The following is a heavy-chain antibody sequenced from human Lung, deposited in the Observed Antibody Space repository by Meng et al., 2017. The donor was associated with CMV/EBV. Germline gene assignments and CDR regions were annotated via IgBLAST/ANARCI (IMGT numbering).Heavy chain of an antibody. J-gene: IGHJ4*02. Sequence: QGQLGQAGSELKKPGASAKVFCKASGYTFTRYPMNWVRQAPGQGLEWMGWISTNTGNPTYAQGFTGRFVFSVDTSVSTAYLQISSLKAEDTAVYYCGTLKYTSGFYGPAYWGQGALVTVSS. D-gene: IGHD6-19*01. V-gene: IGHV7-4-1*02. CDR3: GTLKYTSGFYGPAY. CDR2: ISTNTGNP. CDR1: GYTFTRYP.